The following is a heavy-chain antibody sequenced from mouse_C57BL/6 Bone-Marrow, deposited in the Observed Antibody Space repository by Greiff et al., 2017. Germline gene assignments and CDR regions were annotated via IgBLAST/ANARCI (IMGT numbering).Heavy chain of an antibody. CDR2: IHPNSGST. D-gene: IGHD1-1*01. CDR3: ARATTVVAPLSYAMDY. V-gene: IGHV1-64*01. J-gene: IGHJ4*01. Sequence: VPLQQPGAELVKPGASVKLSCKASGYNFTSSWMHWVKQRPGQGLEWIGMIHPNSGSTNYNEKFKSKATLTVHKSSSTAYMPLSSLTTEDSAVYYGARATTVVAPLSYAMDYWGQGTSVTVSS. CDR1: GYNFTSSW.